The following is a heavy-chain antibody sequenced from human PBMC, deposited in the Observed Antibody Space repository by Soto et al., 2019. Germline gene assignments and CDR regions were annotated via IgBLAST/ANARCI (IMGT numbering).Heavy chain of an antibody. CDR3: ARGNQRWLQLWYFDL. CDR1: GGTFSSYA. Sequence: QVQLVQSGAEVKKPGSSVNVSCKASGGTFSSYAISWVRQAPGQGLAWMGGIIPIFGTVNYAQKFQGRDTITADESTSTDYLELSRRRSEDTAVYYCARGNQRWLQLWYFDLWGRGTLVTFSS. J-gene: IGHJ2*01. D-gene: IGHD5-12*01. CDR2: IIPIFGTV. V-gene: IGHV1-69*12.